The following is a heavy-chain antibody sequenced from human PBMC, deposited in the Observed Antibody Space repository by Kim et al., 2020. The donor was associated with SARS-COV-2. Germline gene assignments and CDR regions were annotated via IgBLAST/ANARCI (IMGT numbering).Heavy chain of an antibody. Sequence: GGSLRLSCAASGFTFSSYEMNWVRQAPGKGLEWVSYISSSGSTIYYADSVKGRFTISRDNAKNSLYLQMNSLRAEDTAVYYCARAPKREWLPYYYYYMDVWGKGTTVTVSS. CDR2: ISSSGSTI. CDR1: GFTFSSYE. V-gene: IGHV3-48*03. D-gene: IGHD3-3*01. J-gene: IGHJ6*03. CDR3: ARAPKREWLPYYYYYMDV.